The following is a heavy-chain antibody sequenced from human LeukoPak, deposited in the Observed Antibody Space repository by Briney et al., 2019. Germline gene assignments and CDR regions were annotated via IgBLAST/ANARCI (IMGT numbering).Heavy chain of an antibody. CDR3: ARERVTTTAFDY. V-gene: IGHV3-23*01. Sequence: ETLSLTCTVSGGSISSGSFYWSWTRQPAGKGLEWVSLISGSGSNTYYADSVKGRFTISRDNSKNTLYLQMNSLRADDTALYYCARERVTTTAFDYWGQGTLVTVSS. D-gene: IGHD1-1*01. CDR1: GGSISSGS. CDR2: ISGSGSNT. J-gene: IGHJ4*02.